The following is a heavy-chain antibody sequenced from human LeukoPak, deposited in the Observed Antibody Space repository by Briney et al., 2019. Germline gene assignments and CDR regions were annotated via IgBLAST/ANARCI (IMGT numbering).Heavy chain of an antibody. D-gene: IGHD3-3*01. CDR3: ARVVWSGYYYYYYYGMDV. CDR2: FDPEDGET. V-gene: IGHV1-24*01. Sequence: ASVKVSCKVSGYTLTELSMHWVRQAPGKGLEWMGGFDPEDGETIYAQKFQGRVTITADESTSTAYMELSSLRSEDTAVYYCARVVWSGYYYYYYYGMDVWGQGTTVTVSS. J-gene: IGHJ6*02. CDR1: GYTLTELS.